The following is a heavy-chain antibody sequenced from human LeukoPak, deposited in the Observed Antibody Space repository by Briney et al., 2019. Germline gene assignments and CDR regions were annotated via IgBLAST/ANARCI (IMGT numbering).Heavy chain of an antibody. CDR2: INPSGGST. D-gene: IGHD1-26*01. Sequence: ASVKVSCKASGYTFTSHGFSWVRQAPGQGLEWMGIINPSGGSTSYAQKFQGRVTMTRDMSTSTVYMELSSLRSEDTAVYYCARMSVRGGATLDYWGQGTLVTVSS. V-gene: IGHV1-46*01. CDR1: GYTFTSHG. CDR3: ARMSVRGGATLDY. J-gene: IGHJ4*02.